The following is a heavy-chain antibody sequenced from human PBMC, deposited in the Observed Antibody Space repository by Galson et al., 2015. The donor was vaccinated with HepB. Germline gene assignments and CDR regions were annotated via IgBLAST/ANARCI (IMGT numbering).Heavy chain of an antibody. J-gene: IGHJ4*02. D-gene: IGHD6-13*01. V-gene: IGHV3-23*01. CDR2: ISGSGGST. Sequence: SLRLSCAASGFTFSSYAMSWVRQAPGKGLEWVSAISGSGGSTYYADSVKGRFTIPRDNSKNTLYLQMNSLRAEDTAVYYCAKDFKGSSVIAIRPFDYWGQGTLVTVSS. CDR3: AKDFKGSSVIAIRPFDY. CDR1: GFTFSSYA.